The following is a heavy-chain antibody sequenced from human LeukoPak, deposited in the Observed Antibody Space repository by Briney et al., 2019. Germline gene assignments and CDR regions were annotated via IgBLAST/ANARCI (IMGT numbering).Heavy chain of an antibody. CDR1: GYTFTSYG. CDR3: ARDCIGCHGFDY. Sequence: ASVKVSCKASGYTFTSYGISWVRQAPGQGLEWMGWVSAYADNTNYVQKVQGRVTMTTGTSTNTVYMELRSLRSDDTAVYYCARDCIGCHGFDYWGQGTLVTVSS. J-gene: IGHJ4*02. V-gene: IGHV1-18*01. D-gene: IGHD2-15*01. CDR2: VSAYADNT.